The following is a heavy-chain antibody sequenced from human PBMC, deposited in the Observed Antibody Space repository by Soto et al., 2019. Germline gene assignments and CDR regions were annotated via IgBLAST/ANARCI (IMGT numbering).Heavy chain of an antibody. J-gene: IGHJ5*02. CDR2: ISGSSSNM. CDR1: GFTFSSYS. CDR3: AKDPNYDFWSGYSGSGWFDP. V-gene: IGHV3-21*01. Sequence: GGSLRLSCAASGFTFSSYSMNWVRQTPGKGLEWVSSISGSSSNMYYADSVKGRFTIPRDNAKNSLYLQMNSLRAEDTAVYYCAKDPNYDFWSGYSGSGWFDPWGQGTLVTVSS. D-gene: IGHD3-3*01.